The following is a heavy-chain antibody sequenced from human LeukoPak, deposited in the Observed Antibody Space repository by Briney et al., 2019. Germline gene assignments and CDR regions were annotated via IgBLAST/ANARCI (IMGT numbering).Heavy chain of an antibody. Sequence: PGGSLRLSCAASGFTFSSYAMSWVRQAPGKGLEWVSAISGSGGSTYYADSVKGRFTISRDNSKNTLYLQMNSLRAEDTAVYYCAKVFDVDTAMVSAFDIWGQGTMVTVSS. D-gene: IGHD5-18*01. CDR3: AKVFDVDTAMVSAFDI. V-gene: IGHV3-23*01. J-gene: IGHJ3*02. CDR2: ISGSGGST. CDR1: GFTFSSYA.